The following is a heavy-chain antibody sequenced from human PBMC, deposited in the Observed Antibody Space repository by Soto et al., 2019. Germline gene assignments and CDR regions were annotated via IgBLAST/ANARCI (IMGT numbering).Heavy chain of an antibody. J-gene: IGHJ6*03. D-gene: IGHD2-2*01. V-gene: IGHV4-59*11. CDR3: ARVDLGYCSSTSCPLYYYYDNYYYYYMDV. CDR1: GGSISSHY. Sequence: SETLSLTCTFSGGSISSHYWSLIRQPPGKGLEWIGYIYYSGSTNYNPSLKSRVTISVDTSKNQFSLKLSSVTAADTAVYYCARVDLGYCSSTSCPLYYYYDNYYYYYMDVWGKGTTVTVS. CDR2: IYYSGST.